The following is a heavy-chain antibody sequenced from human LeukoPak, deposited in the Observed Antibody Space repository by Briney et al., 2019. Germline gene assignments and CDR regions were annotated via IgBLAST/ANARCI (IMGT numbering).Heavy chain of an antibody. V-gene: IGHV1-3*01. J-gene: IGHJ4*02. CDR1: GFTFSSYA. CDR2: INAGNGNT. Sequence: RGSLRLSCAASGFTFSSYAMHWVRQAPGQRLEWMGWINAGNGNTKYSQKFQGRVTITRDTSASTAYMELSSLRSEDTAVYYCARETRGWWLYWGQGTLVTVSS. CDR3: ARETRGWWLY. D-gene: IGHD6-19*01.